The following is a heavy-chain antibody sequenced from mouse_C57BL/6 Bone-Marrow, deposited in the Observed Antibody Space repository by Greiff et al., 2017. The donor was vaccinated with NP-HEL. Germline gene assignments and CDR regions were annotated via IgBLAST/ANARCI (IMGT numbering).Heavy chain of an antibody. V-gene: IGHV1-18*01. CDR1: GYTFTDYN. CDR2: INPNNGGT. CDR3: ARSCYAMDY. J-gene: IGHJ4*01. Sequence: EVHLVESGPELVKPGASVKIPCKASGYTFTDYNMDWVKQSHGKSLEWIGDINPNNGGTIYNQKFKGKATLTVDKSSSTAYMELRSLTSEDTAVYYCARSCYAMDYWGQGTSVTVSS.